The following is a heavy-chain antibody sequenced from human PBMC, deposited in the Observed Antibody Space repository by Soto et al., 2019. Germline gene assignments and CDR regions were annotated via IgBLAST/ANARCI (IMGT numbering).Heavy chain of an antibody. D-gene: IGHD1-26*01. CDR3: ANRPRALLTFDY. V-gene: IGHV3-23*04. Sequence: EVQLVDSGGGLVQPGGSLRLSCAASGFIFSNYVMSWVRQAPGKGLEWVSSISDSGGTSYYADSVKGRFTISRDNSKNTLYLQMNRLRAEDTAIYYCANRPRALLTFDYWGQGTLFTVAS. CDR1: GFIFSNYV. J-gene: IGHJ4*02. CDR2: ISDSGGTS.